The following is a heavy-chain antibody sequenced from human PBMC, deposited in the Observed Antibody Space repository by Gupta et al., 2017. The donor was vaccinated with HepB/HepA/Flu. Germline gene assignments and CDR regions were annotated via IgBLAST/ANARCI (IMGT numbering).Heavy chain of an antibody. V-gene: IGHV6-1*01. D-gene: IGHD6-13*01. CDR2: TYYRYKWYN. CDR1: GDSVSSNSAA. CDR3: ARVRSISLDRIGGMDV. Sequence: QVQLQQSGPGLVKPSQTLSLTCAISGDSVSSNSAAWNWIRQSPSRGLEWLGRTYYRYKWYNDYAVSGKRRITINTDTSKNQCALKLNSVTPEDKDVDYCARVRSISLDRIGGMDVWGQGTTVTVSS. J-gene: IGHJ6*02.